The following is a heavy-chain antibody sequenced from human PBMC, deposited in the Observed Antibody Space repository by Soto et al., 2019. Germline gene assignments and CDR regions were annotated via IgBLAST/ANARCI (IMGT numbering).Heavy chain of an antibody. CDR1: GFTFSSYS. V-gene: IGHV3-21*01. CDR3: ARGDGDYYDGNGYLGRH. Sequence: GGSLRLSCAASGFTFSSYSMNWVRQAPGKGLEWVSSISSSSSYIYYADSVKGRFTISRDNAKNSLYLQMNSLRAEDTAVYYCARGDGDYYDGNGYLGRHWGRGTLVTVSS. J-gene: IGHJ4*02. CDR2: ISSSSSYI. D-gene: IGHD3-22*01.